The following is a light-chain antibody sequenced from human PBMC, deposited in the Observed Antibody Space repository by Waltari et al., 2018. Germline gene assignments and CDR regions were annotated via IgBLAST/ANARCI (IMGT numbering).Light chain of an antibody. J-gene: IGKJ4*01. Sequence: DIQMTQSPSSLSASVGDRVTITCRASQGITNDLAWYQQKPGETPKLMIYEASSLQSGIPSRFSCSGSGTDFTLTISSPQSDDFATYYCQHYYSAPFTFGGGTKVEI. CDR1: QGITND. CDR3: QHYYSAPFT. CDR2: EAS. V-gene: IGKV1-27*01.